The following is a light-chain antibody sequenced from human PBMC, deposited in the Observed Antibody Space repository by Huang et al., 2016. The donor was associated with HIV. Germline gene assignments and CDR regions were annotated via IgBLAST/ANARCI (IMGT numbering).Light chain of an antibody. CDR1: QSIDSN. Sequence: EIVMTQSPVTLSVSPGERATLSCRSSQSIDSNLAWYQQKPGQAPRLLIYGASTRATGIPDRFSGSGSGTEFTLTISSLQSEDFAVYYCQHYNNWPAFGGGTKVDIK. V-gene: IGKV3-15*01. CDR2: GAS. J-gene: IGKJ4*01. CDR3: QHYNNWPA.